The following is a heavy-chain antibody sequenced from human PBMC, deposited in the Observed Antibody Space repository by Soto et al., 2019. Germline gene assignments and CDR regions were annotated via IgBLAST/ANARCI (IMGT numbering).Heavy chain of an antibody. Sequence: PSETLSLTCAVSGGSISSGGYSWSWIRQPPGKGLEWIGYIYYSGSTKYNPSLKSRVTISVDTSKNQFSLKLSSVTAADTAVYYCARAPRGNYGYPSYFDYWGQGTLVTVSS. V-gene: IGHV4-61*08. D-gene: IGHD3-10*01. CDR1: GGSISSGGYS. CDR2: IYYSGST. CDR3: ARAPRGNYGYPSYFDY. J-gene: IGHJ4*02.